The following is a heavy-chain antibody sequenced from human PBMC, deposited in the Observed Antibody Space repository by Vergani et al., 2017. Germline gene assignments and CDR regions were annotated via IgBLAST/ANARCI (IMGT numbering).Heavy chain of an antibody. CDR3: ARDRCPSGSCFDY. V-gene: IGHV4-4*07. D-gene: IGHD1-26*01. CDR1: GGSISSYY. J-gene: IGHJ4*02. CDR2: IYTSGST. Sequence: QVQLQESGPGLVKPSETLSLTCTVSGGSISSYYWSWIRQPAGKGLEWIGRIYTSGSTNYNPSLKSRLTRSVDTSKTQFSLKLSSVPAADTAVYYCARDRCPSGSCFDYWGQGTLVTVSS.